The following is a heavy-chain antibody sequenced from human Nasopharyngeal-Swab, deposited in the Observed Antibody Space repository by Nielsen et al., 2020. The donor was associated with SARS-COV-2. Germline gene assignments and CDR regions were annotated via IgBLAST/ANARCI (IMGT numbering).Heavy chain of an antibody. V-gene: IGHV1-8*01. D-gene: IGHD3-22*01. Sequence: ASVKVSCKASGYTFTSYDINWVRQATGQGLEWMGWMNPNSGDTGYAQKFQGRVTMTRNTSISTAYMELSSLRSEDTAVYYCARVGDSSGYYYEDAFDIWGQGTMVTVSS. J-gene: IGHJ3*02. CDR1: GYTFTSYD. CDR2: MNPNSGDT. CDR3: ARVGDSSGYYYEDAFDI.